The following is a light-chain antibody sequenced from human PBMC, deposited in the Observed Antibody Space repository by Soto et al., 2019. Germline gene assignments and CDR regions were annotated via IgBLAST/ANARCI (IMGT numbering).Light chain of an antibody. Sequence: QSALTQPPSASGSPGQSVTISCTGTSSGVGGYDYVSWYQQHPGKVPKLMIYEVNKRPSGVPDRFSGSKSGNTASLTVSGLQTEDEADYYCSSYAVSDSLVFGGGTKVTV. J-gene: IGLJ2*01. CDR1: SSGVGGYDY. V-gene: IGLV2-8*01. CDR2: EVN. CDR3: SSYAVSDSLV.